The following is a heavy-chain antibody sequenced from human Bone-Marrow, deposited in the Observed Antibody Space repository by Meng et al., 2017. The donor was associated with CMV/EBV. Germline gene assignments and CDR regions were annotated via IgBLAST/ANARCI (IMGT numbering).Heavy chain of an antibody. CDR1: GFTFSSYS. V-gene: IGHV3-48*04. Sequence: GGSLRLSCAASGFTFSSYSMNWVRQAPGKGLEWVSYISSSSSTIYYADSVKGRFTISRDNAKNSLYLQMNSLMAEDTAGYYCARDGPVVPGPCYYYGMDVWGQGTTVTGSS. D-gene: IGHD4-23*01. CDR3: ARDGPVVPGPCYYYGMDV. CDR2: ISSSSSTI. J-gene: IGHJ6*02.